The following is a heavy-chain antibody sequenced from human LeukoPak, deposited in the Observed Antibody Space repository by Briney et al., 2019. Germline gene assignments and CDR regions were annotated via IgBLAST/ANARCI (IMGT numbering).Heavy chain of an antibody. CDR2: INPNSGGT. CDR1: GYTFTSYG. V-gene: IGHV1-2*02. D-gene: IGHD3-3*01. CDR3: ARGSEDNFWSGYYTYYFDY. J-gene: IGHJ4*02. Sequence: ASVKVSCKASGYTFTSYGISWVRQAPGQGLECMGWINPNSGGTNYAQKFQGRVTMTRDTSISTAYMELSRLRSDDTAVYYCARGSEDNFWSGYYTYYFDYWGQGTLVTVSS.